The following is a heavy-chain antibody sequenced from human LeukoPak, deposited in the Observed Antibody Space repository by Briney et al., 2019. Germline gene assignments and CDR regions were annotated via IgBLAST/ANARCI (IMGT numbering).Heavy chain of an antibody. J-gene: IGHJ5*02. CDR1: GGSFSSFN. V-gene: IGHV4-34*01. CDR2: INHSGST. CDR3: AGKNYYGSGSYVT. D-gene: IGHD3-10*01. Sequence: SETLSLTCAVYGGSFSSFNWRWIRQPPGKGLEWIGEINHSGSTNYNPSLKSRVAISVDKSKNQFSLKLSSVTAADTAVYYCAGKNYYGSGSYVTWGQGTLVAVSS.